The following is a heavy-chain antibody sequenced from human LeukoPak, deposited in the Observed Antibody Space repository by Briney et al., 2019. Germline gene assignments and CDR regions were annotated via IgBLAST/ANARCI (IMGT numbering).Heavy chain of an antibody. CDR3: ARGYCSSTSCYAVDY. D-gene: IGHD2-2*01. CDR2: INPNSGGT. J-gene: IGHJ4*02. CDR1: GYTFTCYY. V-gene: IGHV1-2*02. Sequence: ASVKVSCKASGYTFTCYYMHWVRQAPGQGLEWMGWINPNSGGTNYAQKFQGRVTMTRDTSISTAYMELSRLRSDDTAVYYCARGYCSSTSCYAVDYWGQGTLVTVSS.